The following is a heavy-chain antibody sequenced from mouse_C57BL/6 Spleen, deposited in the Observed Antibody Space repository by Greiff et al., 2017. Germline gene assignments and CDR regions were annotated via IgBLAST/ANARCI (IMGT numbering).Heavy chain of an antibody. CDR2: IDPANGTT. D-gene: IGHD1-1*01. V-gene: IGHV14-3*01. J-gene: IGHJ4*01. Sequence: EVQGVESVAELVRPGASVKLSCTASGFNIKNTYMHWVKQRPEQGLEWIGRIDPANGTTKYAPKFQGKATITADTSSNTAYLQLSSLTSEDTAIYYCARTYYGSSRGYAMDDWGQGTSVTVSS. CDR3: ARTYYGSSRGYAMDD. CDR1: GFNIKNTY.